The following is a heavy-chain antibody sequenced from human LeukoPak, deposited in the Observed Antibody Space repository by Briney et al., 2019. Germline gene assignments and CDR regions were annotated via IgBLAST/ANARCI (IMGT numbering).Heavy chain of an antibody. J-gene: IGHJ6*03. D-gene: IGHD3-10*01. CDR1: GGSFSSYY. V-gene: IGHV4-34*01. CDR2: IYHSGST. Sequence: KPSETLSLTCAVYGGSFSSYYWSWIRQPPGKGLEWIGSIYHSGSTYYNPSLKSRVTISVDTSKNQFSLKLSSVTAADTAVYYCARDFTTMVRGVTVYYYYMDVWGKGTTVTVSS. CDR3: ARDFTTMVRGVTVYYYYMDV.